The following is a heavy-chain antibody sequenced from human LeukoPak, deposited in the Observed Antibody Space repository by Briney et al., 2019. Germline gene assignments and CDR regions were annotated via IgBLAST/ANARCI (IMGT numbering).Heavy chain of an antibody. CDR2: ISAYNGNT. J-gene: IGHJ5*02. D-gene: IGHD3-10*01. V-gene: IGHV1-18*01. Sequence: GASVKVSCKASGCTFTSYGISWVRQAPGQELEWMEWISAYNGNTNYAQKLQGRVTMTTDTSTSTAYMELRSLRSDDTAVYYCARDPRIMVRVVIGWFGPWGQGTLVTVSS. CDR1: GCTFTSYG. CDR3: ARDPRIMVRVVIGWFGP.